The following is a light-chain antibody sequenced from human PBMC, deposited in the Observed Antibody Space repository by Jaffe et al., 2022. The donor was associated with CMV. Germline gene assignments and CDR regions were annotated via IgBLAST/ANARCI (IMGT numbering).Light chain of an antibody. J-gene: IGLJ3*02. CDR3: AAWDDSLRGWV. CDR1: SSNIGSKY. Sequence: QSVLTQPPSASGTPGQRVTISCSGSSSNIGSKYVYWYQQLPGTAPKVLIYSNNQRPAGVPDRFSGSKSGTSASLAISGLRSEDEADYFCAAWDDSLRGWVFGGGTKLTVL. CDR2: SNN. V-gene: IGLV1-47*01.